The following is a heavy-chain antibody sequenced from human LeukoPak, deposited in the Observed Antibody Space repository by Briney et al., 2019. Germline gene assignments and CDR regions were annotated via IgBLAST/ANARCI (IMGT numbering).Heavy chain of an antibody. CDR1: GGSFSGYY. Sequence: PSEPLSLTCAVYGGSFSGYYWSWIRQPPGKGLEWIGEINHSGSTNYNPSLKSRVTISVDTSKNQFSLKLSSVTAADTAVYYCARKVPLNCSGGSCTYYYYGMDVWGQGTTVTVSS. CDR3: ARKVPLNCSGGSCTYYYYGMDV. CDR2: INHSGST. J-gene: IGHJ6*02. V-gene: IGHV4-34*01. D-gene: IGHD2-15*01.